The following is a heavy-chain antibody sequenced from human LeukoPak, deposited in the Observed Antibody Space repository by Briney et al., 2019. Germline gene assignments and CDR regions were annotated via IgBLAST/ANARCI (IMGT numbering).Heavy chain of an antibody. CDR3: ASYSSSLEYFHP. Sequence: SETLSLTCTVSGGSISSYYWSWIRQPAGKGLEWIGRIYTSGSTNYNPSLKSRVAISVDTSKNQFSLKLSSVTAADTAVYYCASYSSSLEYFHPWGQGTLVTVSS. V-gene: IGHV4-4*07. CDR2: IYTSGST. CDR1: GGSISSYY. J-gene: IGHJ1*01. D-gene: IGHD6-13*01.